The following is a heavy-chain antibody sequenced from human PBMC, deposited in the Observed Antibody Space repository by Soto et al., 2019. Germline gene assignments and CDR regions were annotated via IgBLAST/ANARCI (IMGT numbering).Heavy chain of an antibody. CDR2: IYPGDSDT. D-gene: IGHD5-12*01. V-gene: IGHV5-51*01. CDR1: GYSFTIYW. Sequence: ESLKISCKGSGYSFTIYWIGWVRQRPGKGLEWMGIIYPGDSDTRYSPSFQGQVTISADKSISTAYLQWSSLKASDTAMYYCASARLGGYNVFDYWGQGTLVTVSS. J-gene: IGHJ4*02. CDR3: ASARLGGYNVFDY.